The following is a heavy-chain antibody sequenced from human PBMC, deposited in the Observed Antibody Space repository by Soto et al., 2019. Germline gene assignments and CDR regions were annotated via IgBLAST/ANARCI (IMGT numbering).Heavy chain of an antibody. J-gene: IGHJ4*02. V-gene: IGHV4-59*01. D-gene: IGHD2-15*01. CDR3: ARVPPKFSGHPVVFDF. CDR1: GGSIRSNY. Sequence: SETLSLTCSVSGGSIRSNYWSWIRQPPGKRLEWIGYIYYTGATNYNPSLKSRVTMSVDTSTNQFSLKLSSLTPADTAVYYCARVPPKFSGHPVVFDFWGQGALVTVSS. CDR2: IYYTGAT.